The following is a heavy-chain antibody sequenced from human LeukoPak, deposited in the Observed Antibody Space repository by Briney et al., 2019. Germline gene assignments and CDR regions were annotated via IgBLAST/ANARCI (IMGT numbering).Heavy chain of an antibody. CDR3: ARHLTVLDRTSGHNLLRRYNYVAERAFDI. CDR2: IYYSGST. J-gene: IGHJ3*02. CDR1: GGSISSGDYY. D-gene: IGHD5-18*01. V-gene: IGHV4-30-4*01. Sequence: SQTLSLTCTVSGGSISSGDYYWSWIRQPPGKGLEWIGYIYYSGSTYYNPSLKSRVTISVDTPKNQFSLKLSSVTAADTAVYYCARHLTVLDRTSGHNLLRRYNYVAERAFDIWGQGTMVSVSS.